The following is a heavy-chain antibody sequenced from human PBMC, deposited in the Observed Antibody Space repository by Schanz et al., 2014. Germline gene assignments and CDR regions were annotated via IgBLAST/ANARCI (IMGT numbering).Heavy chain of an antibody. V-gene: IGHV3-33*01. Sequence: QVQLVDSGGGVVQFGRSLRLSCVASGFTFSSYGMHWVRQAPGKGLEWVAVIWYDENNKYYADSVKGRFTMSRDNSKNALYLRMSSLRAEDTAVYYCGRGNYRRKINFDYWGRGTLVTVSS. CDR1: GFTFSSYG. J-gene: IGHJ4*02. D-gene: IGHD3-10*01. CDR2: IWYDENNK. CDR3: GRGNYRRKINFDY.